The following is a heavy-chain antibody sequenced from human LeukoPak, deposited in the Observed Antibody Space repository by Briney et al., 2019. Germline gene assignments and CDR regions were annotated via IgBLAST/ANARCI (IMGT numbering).Heavy chain of an antibody. Sequence: GASVKVSCKASGYTFTGYYMHWVRQAPGQGLEWMGWINPNSGGTNYAQKFQGRVTMTRDTSISTAYMELSRLRSDDTAVYYCARDSHSSGWYQGSLFDYWGQGTLVTVSS. J-gene: IGHJ4*02. D-gene: IGHD6-19*01. CDR2: INPNSGGT. CDR1: GYTFTGYY. V-gene: IGHV1-2*02. CDR3: ARDSHSSGWYQGSLFDY.